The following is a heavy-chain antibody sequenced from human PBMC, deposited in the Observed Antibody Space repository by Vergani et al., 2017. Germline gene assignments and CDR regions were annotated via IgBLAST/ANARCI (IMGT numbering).Heavy chain of an antibody. Sequence: QVQLVQSGAEVKKPGASVKVSCKASGYTFTSYYMHWVRQAPGQGLEWMGIINPSGGTTSYAQKFQGRVTMTRDTSTSTVYMELSSLRSEETAVYYCAREGEQQLVRGWWPGWVDYWGRGTLVTVSS. CDR2: INPSGGTT. CDR1: GYTFTSYY. J-gene: IGHJ4*02. CDR3: AREGEQQLVRGWWPGWVDY. V-gene: IGHV1-46*03. D-gene: IGHD6-13*01.